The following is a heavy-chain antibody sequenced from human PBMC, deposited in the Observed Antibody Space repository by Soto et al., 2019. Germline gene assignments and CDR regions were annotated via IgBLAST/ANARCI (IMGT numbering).Heavy chain of an antibody. CDR2: TYYRSKWYN. V-gene: IGHV6-1*01. D-gene: IGHD2-2*01. J-gene: IGHJ6*02. CDR3: ARRPLGCSSTSCSYYHGMDV. CDR1: GDSVSSNSAA. Sequence: PAQTLSLTCAVSGDSVSSNSAAWNWIRQSPSRGLEWLGRTYYRSKWYNDYAVSVKSRTTINPDTSKNQFSLQLNSVTPEDTAVYSCARRPLGCSSTSCSYYHGMDVCGQGTTVTVS.